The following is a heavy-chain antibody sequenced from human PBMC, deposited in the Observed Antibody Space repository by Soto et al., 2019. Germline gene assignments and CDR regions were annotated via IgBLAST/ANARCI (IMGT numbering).Heavy chain of an antibody. V-gene: IGHV3-74*01. D-gene: IGHD1-26*01. CDR1: GFTFSTSW. J-gene: IGHJ4*02. CDR2: INSDGTTI. CDR3: AIAGSYGFDY. Sequence: EVQLVESGGDLIQPGGSLRISCAASGFTFSTSWMHWVRQAPGEGLAWVSRINSDGTTINYADSVKGRFTISRDNAKNTLYLQMNSLRADDTAVYYCAIAGSYGFDYWGQGTLVTVSS.